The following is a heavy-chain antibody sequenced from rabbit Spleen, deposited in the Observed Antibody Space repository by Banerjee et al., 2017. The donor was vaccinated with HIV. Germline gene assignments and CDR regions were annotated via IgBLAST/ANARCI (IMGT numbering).Heavy chain of an antibody. V-gene: IGHV1S45*01. Sequence: QEQLVESGGGLVKPGASLTLTCTASGFSFGDRDVMCWVRQAPGKGLEWIACINAATAKPVYATWAKGRFTISRTSSTTVTLRMTSLTAADTATYFCARDAAGREDFNLWGPGTLVTVS. CDR3: ARDAAGREDFNL. J-gene: IGHJ4*01. CDR1: GFSFGDRDV. D-gene: IGHD4-2*01. CDR2: INAATAKP.